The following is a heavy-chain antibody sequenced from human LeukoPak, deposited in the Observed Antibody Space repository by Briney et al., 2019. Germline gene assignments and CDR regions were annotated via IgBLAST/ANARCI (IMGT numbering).Heavy chain of an antibody. V-gene: IGHV1-8*01. CDR3: ARAPEWGKSNFYYYMDA. Sequence: ASVTVSCKASGYTFTSYDINWVRQATGQGLEWMGWMNLNSGNTGYAQKFQGRVTMTRNTSINTAYMELSSLRSEDTAVYYCARAPEWGKSNFYYYMDAWGKGTTVTVSS. CDR1: GYTFTSYD. CDR2: MNLNSGNT. D-gene: IGHD1-26*01. J-gene: IGHJ6*03.